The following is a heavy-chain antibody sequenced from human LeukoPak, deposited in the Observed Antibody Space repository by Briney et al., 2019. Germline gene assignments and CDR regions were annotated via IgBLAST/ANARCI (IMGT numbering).Heavy chain of an antibody. V-gene: IGHV3-53*01. Sequence: GGSLRLSCAASGLTFNNYVMSWVRQAPGKGLEWVSVIYTGGTPYYADSVKGRFTISRDISKNTVYLQMNSLRVEDTAVYFCARGAATGPTLGLDYWGQGTLVTVSS. D-gene: IGHD6-13*01. CDR1: GLTFNNYV. CDR2: IYTGGTP. J-gene: IGHJ4*02. CDR3: ARGAATGPTLGLDY.